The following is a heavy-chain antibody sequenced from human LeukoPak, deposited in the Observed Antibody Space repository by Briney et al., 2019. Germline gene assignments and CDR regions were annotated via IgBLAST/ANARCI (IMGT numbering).Heavy chain of an antibody. J-gene: IGHJ4*02. V-gene: IGHV3-30*18. CDR3: AKDLPPDY. CDR1: GFTFSSYG. Sequence: QPGGSLRLSCAASGFTFSSYGMHWVRQAPGKGLEWVAVISYDGSNKYYADSVKGRFTISRDNSKNTLYLQMNSLGAEDTAVYYCAKDLPPDYWGQGTLVTVSS. CDR2: ISYDGSNK.